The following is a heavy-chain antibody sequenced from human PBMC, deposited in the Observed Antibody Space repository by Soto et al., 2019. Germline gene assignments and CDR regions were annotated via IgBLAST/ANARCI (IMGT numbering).Heavy chain of an antibody. J-gene: IGHJ4*02. V-gene: IGHV3-15*01. CDR1: GFTFSNAW. D-gene: IGHD6-13*01. CDR2: IKSKTDGGTT. CDR3: TTGTPGIAAASTRL. Sequence: PGGSLRLSCAASGFTFSNAWMSWVRQAPGKGLEWVGRIKSKTDGGTTDYAAPVKGRFTISRDDSKNTLYLQMNSLKTEDTAVYYCTTGTPGIAAASTRLWGQGTLVTVSS.